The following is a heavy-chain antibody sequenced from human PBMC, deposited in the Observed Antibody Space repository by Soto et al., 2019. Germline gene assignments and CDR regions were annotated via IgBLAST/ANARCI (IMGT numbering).Heavy chain of an antibody. CDR1: GFTFSSYG. J-gene: IGHJ4*02. V-gene: IGHV3-33*01. CDR3: ARPYSSSWPFDY. CDR2: IWYDGSNK. D-gene: IGHD6-13*01. Sequence: QVQLVESGGGVVQPGRSLRLSCAASGFTFSSYGMHWVRQAPGKGLEWVAVIWYDGSNKYYADSVKGRFTISRDNSKNTLYLQMNSLRAEDTAVYYCARPYSSSWPFDYWGQGTLVTVSS.